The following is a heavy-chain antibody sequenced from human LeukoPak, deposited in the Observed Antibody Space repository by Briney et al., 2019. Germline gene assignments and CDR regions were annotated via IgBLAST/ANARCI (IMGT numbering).Heavy chain of an antibody. D-gene: IGHD4-23*01. J-gene: IGHJ4*02. CDR3: AKVMITVVTTSKLDS. CDR2: MSYDGSVQ. V-gene: IGHV3-30*18. CDR1: GFTFSQYA. Sequence: PGGSLRLSCAAPGFTFSQYAMHWVRQAPGKGLEWVAVMSYDGSVQYYADSVKGRFTISRDNSKNTLYLQMNNLRTDDTAFYYCAKVMITVVTTSKLDSWGQGTLVTVSS.